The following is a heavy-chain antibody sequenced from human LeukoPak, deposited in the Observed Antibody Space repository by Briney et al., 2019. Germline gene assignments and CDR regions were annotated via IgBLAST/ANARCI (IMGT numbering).Heavy chain of an antibody. CDR3: ARERALYESSGYGLDY. Sequence: ASVKVSCKASGYTFSSYGISWVRQAPGQGLEWMGWISAYNANTNYAQMLQGRVTMTTDTSTSTAYMELRSLGSDDTAVYYCARERALYESSGYGLDYWGQGTLVTVSS. CDR2: ISAYNANT. J-gene: IGHJ4*02. D-gene: IGHD3-22*01. CDR1: GYTFSSYG. V-gene: IGHV1-18*01.